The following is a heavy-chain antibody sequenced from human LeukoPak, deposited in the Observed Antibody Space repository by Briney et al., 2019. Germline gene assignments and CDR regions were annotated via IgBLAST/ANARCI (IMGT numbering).Heavy chain of an antibody. CDR2: ISSSSSYI. CDR3: ARDLRSGGVTYGQDS. D-gene: IGHD5-18*01. Sequence: GGSLRLSCAASGFTFSSYAMSWVRQAPGKGLEWVSSISSSSSYIYYADSVKGRFTISRDNAKNSLYLQMNSLRAEDTAVYYCARDLRSGGVTYGQDSWGQGTLVTVSS. J-gene: IGHJ4*02. CDR1: GFTFSSYA. V-gene: IGHV3-21*04.